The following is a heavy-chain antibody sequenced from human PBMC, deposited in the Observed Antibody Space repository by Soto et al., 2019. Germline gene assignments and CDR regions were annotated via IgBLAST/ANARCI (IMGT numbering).Heavy chain of an antibody. Sequence: EVQLVESGGGLVQPGGSLRLSCAASGFTFSSYSMNWVRQAPGKGLGWVSYISSSSSTIYYADSVKGRVTIARDNAKNSLYLQMNSLRDEDTAVYYCARDSQGGWYLNYFDYWGQGTLVTVSS. CDR1: GFTFSSYS. CDR2: ISSSSSTI. CDR3: ARDSQGGWYLNYFDY. D-gene: IGHD6-19*01. V-gene: IGHV3-48*02. J-gene: IGHJ4*02.